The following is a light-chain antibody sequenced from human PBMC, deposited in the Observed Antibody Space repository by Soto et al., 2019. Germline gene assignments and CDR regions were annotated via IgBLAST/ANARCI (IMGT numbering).Light chain of an antibody. Sequence: QSVLTQPRSVSGSPGQSVTISCTGTSSDVGGYNYVSWYQQHPGKVPKLMIFDVSKRPSGVPDRFSGSKSGNTASLTISGLQAEDEADYYCCSYATTYVVFGGGTQLTVL. CDR2: DVS. CDR3: CSYATTYVV. J-gene: IGLJ3*02. V-gene: IGLV2-11*01. CDR1: SSDVGGYNY.